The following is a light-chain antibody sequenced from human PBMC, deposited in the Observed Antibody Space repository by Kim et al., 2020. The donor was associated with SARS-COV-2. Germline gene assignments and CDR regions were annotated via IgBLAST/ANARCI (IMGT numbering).Light chain of an antibody. CDR3: MQALQTPYT. Sequence: DIVMTQSSLSLPVTPGEPASISCRSSQSLLHSNGYNYLHWYLQKPGQPPQLLMYLASNRPSGVPDRFSGSGSGTDFTLKISRAEAEDVGVYYCMQALQTPYTFGQGTKLEI. J-gene: IGKJ2*01. CDR1: QSLLHSNGYNY. CDR2: LAS. V-gene: IGKV2-28*01.